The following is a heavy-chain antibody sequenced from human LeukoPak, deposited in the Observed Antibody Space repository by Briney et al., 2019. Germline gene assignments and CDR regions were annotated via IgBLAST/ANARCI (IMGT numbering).Heavy chain of an antibody. CDR2: ISYDGSNK. Sequence: PWGSLRLSCAASGFTFSSYAMHWVRQAPGKGLEWVAVISYDGSNKYYADSVKGRFTISRDNAKNSLYLQMNSLRAEDTAVYYCARTSDTSGRLYWYFDLWGRGTLVTVSS. J-gene: IGHJ2*01. V-gene: IGHV3-30*04. D-gene: IGHD3-22*01. CDR3: ARTSDTSGRLYWYFDL. CDR1: GFTFSSYA.